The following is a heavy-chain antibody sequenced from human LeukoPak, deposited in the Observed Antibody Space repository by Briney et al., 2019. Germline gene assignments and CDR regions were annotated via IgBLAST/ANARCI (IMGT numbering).Heavy chain of an antibody. Sequence: XGYIYYSGSTNYTPSLKSRVTISVDTSKNQFSLKLSSVTAADTAVYYCARIYCSGGSCYAGDWGQGTLVTVSS. CDR3: ARIYCSGGSCYAGD. D-gene: IGHD2-15*01. J-gene: IGHJ4*02. V-gene: IGHV4-59*01. CDR2: IYYSGST.